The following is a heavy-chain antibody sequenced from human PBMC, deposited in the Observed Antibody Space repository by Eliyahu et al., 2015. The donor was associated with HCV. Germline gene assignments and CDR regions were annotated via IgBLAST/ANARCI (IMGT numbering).Heavy chain of an antibody. CDR3: ARQAPRYYGSGSYYLYPFDY. D-gene: IGHD3-10*01. Sequence: QLQLQESGPGLVKPSETLSLTCTVSGGSISSSSYYWGWIRQPPGKGLEWIGSIYYSGSTYYNPSLKSRVTISVDTSKNQFSLKLSSVTAADTAVYYCARQAPRYYGSGSYYLYPFDYWGQGTLVTVSS. CDR2: IYYSGST. CDR1: GGSISSSSYY. V-gene: IGHV4-39*01. J-gene: IGHJ4*02.